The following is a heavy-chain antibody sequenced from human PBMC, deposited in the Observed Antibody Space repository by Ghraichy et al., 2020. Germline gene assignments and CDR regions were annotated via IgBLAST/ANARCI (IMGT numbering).Heavy chain of an antibody. D-gene: IGHD5-12*01. CDR3: ARGRIKGRYRGYKVAIDY. CDR2: INHSGST. J-gene: IGHJ4*02. CDR1: GGSFSGYY. V-gene: IGHV4-34*01. Sequence: ESLNISCAVYGGSFSGYYWSWIRQPPGKGLEWIGEINHSGSTNYNPSLKSRVTISVDTSKNQFSLKLSSVTAADTAVYYCARGRIKGRYRGYKVAIDYWGQGTLVTVSS.